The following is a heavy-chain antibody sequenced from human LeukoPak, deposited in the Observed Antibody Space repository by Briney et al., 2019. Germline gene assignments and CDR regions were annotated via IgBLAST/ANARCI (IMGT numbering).Heavy chain of an antibody. CDR2: IYTGGST. CDR3: ARGTVTAPDY. D-gene: IGHD4-17*01. CDR1: GVTVSTTY. J-gene: IGHJ4*02. V-gene: IGHV3-53*01. Sequence: GGSLRLSCAASGVTVSTTYMTWVRQAPGKGLEWVLVIYTGGSTYYADSVKGRFTISRDISKNTLYLQMNSLRAEDTAVYYCARGTVTAPDYWGQGTLVTVSS.